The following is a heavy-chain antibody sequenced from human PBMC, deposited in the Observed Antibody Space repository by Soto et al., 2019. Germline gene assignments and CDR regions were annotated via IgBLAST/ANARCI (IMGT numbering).Heavy chain of an antibody. CDR1: GFTLGTYG. J-gene: IGHJ3*02. Sequence: QVQLAESGGGVVQPGRSLTITCAASGFTLGTYGMHWVRQAPGKGLEWVAVISNDGGDKYYSDSVMGRFTISRDNSKNTQLLQMNSLRAKDTAGYFCAKEFFDSSGFYPSLDALDIWGQGTVVTVSS. CDR3: AKEFFDSSGFYPSLDALDI. D-gene: IGHD3-22*01. V-gene: IGHV3-30*18. CDR2: ISNDGGDK.